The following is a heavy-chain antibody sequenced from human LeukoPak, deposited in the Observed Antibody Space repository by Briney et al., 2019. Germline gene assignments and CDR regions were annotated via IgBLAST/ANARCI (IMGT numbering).Heavy chain of an antibody. D-gene: IGHD5-12*01. CDR2: ISYDGSDK. J-gene: IGHJ4*02. V-gene: IGHV3-30*18. CDR3: AKGNKWAADGYDSPVDY. CDR1: GFTFSSYG. Sequence: GGSLRLSCAASGFTFSSYGMHWVRQAPGKGLEWVALISYDGSDKYYADSVKGRFTIARDNSKKTLYLQMNSLRVEDTAVYYCAKGNKWAADGYDSPVDYWGQGTLVAVSS.